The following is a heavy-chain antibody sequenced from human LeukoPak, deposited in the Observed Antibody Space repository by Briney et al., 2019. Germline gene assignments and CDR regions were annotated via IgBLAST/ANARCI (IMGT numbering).Heavy chain of an antibody. CDR1: GYIFSSYY. V-gene: IGHV1-46*01. CDR3: ARTYCGGDCNNRYFDY. D-gene: IGHD2-21*02. CDR2: INPSGGST. Sequence: GASVKVSCKASGYIFSSYYMHWVRQAPGQGLEWMGIINPSGGSTDYAQKFQGRVTMNRDKSTSTVYMELNSLRSEDTALYYCARTYCGGDCNNRYFDYWGQGTLVTVSS. J-gene: IGHJ4*02.